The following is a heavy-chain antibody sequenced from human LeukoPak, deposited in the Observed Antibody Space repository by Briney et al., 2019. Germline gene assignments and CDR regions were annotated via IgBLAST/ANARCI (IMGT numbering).Heavy chain of an antibody. J-gene: IGHJ6*03. V-gene: IGHV3-23*01. CDR2: ISGGSA. Sequence: AGGSLRLSCAASGFTFSSYAMSWVRQAPGKGLEWVPAISGGSADYADSVKGRFSISIDNSKNTLYLQMNSLRAEDTAVYYCAKDRSSRYDFWSGSFSHYYYYYMDVWGKGTTVTVSS. CDR3: AKDRSSRYDFWSGSFSHYYYYYMDV. CDR1: GFTFSSYA. D-gene: IGHD3-3*01.